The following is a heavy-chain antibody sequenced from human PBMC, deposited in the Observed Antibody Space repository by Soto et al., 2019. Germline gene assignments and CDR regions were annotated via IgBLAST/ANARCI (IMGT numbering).Heavy chain of an antibody. CDR1: GFDFGSFG. Sequence: SVKVSCKASGFDFGSFGIQFLRQTRGRGLEWMGWIVVESGSTNYARHFQGRVAFSRDMSSTTAYMDLYDLKSDDTAVYFCSADNPHMAIGWPGWG. CDR3: SADNPHMAIGWPG. V-gene: IGHV1-58*02. CDR2: IVVESGST. D-gene: IGHD2-21*01. J-gene: IGHJ1*01.